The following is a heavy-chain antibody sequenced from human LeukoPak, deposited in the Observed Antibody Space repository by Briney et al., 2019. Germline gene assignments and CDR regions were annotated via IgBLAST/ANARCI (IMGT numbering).Heavy chain of an antibody. CDR2: VYYSGST. CDR1: GGSISSYY. Sequence: SETLSLTCTVSGGSISSYYWSWIRQPPGKGLEWIGYVYYSGSTNYNPSLKSRVTISVDTSKNQFSLKLSSVTAADTAVYYCARDLSGYSYGYVDPWGQGTLVTVSS. CDR3: ARDLSGYSYGYVDP. J-gene: IGHJ5*02. D-gene: IGHD5-18*01. V-gene: IGHV4-59*01.